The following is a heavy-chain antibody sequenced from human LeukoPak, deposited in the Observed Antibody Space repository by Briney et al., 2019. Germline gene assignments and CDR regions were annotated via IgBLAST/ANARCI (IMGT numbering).Heavy chain of an antibody. CDR1: GFNFRTSG. D-gene: IGHD6-19*01. Sequence: GGSLRLSCTPSGFNFRTSGMHWVRQAPGKGLEWVSAISGSGGSTYYADSVKGRFTISRDNSKNTLYLQMNSLRAEDTAVYYCAKLTIAVAGTSDYWGQGTLVTVSS. CDR2: ISGSGGST. J-gene: IGHJ4*02. CDR3: AKLTIAVAGTSDY. V-gene: IGHV3-23*01.